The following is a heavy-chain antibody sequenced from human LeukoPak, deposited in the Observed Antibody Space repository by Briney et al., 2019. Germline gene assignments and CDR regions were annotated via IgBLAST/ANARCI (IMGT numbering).Heavy chain of an antibody. D-gene: IGHD3-16*01. CDR1: GFTVSSNY. Sequence: GGSLRLSCAASGFTVSSNYMSWVRQAPGKGLEWVSVIYSGGSTYYADSVKGRFTISRDNSKNTLYLQMNSLRAEDTAVYYCARVILGGADLDYWGQGTLVTVSS. CDR2: IYSGGST. V-gene: IGHV3-53*01. J-gene: IGHJ4*02. CDR3: ARVILGGADLDY.